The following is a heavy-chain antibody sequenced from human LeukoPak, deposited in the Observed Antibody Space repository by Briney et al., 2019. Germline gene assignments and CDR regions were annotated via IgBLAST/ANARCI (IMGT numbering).Heavy chain of an antibody. J-gene: IGHJ4*02. CDR1: GGTFSSYA. V-gene: IGHV1-69*05. D-gene: IGHD3-22*01. CDR2: IIPIFGTA. Sequence: GSSVKVSCKASGGTFSSYAISWVRQAPGQGLEWMGGIIPIFGTANYAQKFQGRVTITTDESTSTAYMELSSLRSEDTAVHYCARESAWYYYDSSGTELDYWGQGTLVTVSS. CDR3: ARESAWYYYDSSGTELDY.